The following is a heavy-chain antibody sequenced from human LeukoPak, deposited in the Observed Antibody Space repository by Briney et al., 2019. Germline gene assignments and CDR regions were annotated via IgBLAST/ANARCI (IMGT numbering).Heavy chain of an antibody. CDR1: GYTFTSYA. Sequence: ASVKVSCKASGYTFTSYAMHWVRQAPGQRLEWMGWINAGNGNTEYSQKFQGRVTITRDTSASTAYMELSSLRSEDTAVYYCARNPTYYYDSSGYYENWFDPWGQGTLVTVSS. D-gene: IGHD3-22*01. V-gene: IGHV1-3*01. CDR2: INAGNGNT. CDR3: ARNPTYYYDSSGYYENWFDP. J-gene: IGHJ5*02.